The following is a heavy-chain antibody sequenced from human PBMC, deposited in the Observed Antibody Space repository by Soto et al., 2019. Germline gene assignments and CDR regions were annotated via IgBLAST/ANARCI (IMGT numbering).Heavy chain of an antibody. CDR1: GGSISSGDYY. V-gene: IGHV4-30-4*01. Sequence: SETLSLTCTVSGGSISSGDYYWSWIRQPPGKGLEWIGYIYYSGSTYYNPPLKSRVTISVDTSKNQFSLKLSSVTAADTAVYYCARDGGYDSSGYYSDFDYWGQGTLVTVSS. CDR2: IYYSGST. CDR3: ARDGGYDSSGYYSDFDY. D-gene: IGHD3-22*01. J-gene: IGHJ4*02.